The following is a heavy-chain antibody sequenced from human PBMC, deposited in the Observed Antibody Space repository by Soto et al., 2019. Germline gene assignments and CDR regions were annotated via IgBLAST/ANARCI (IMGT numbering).Heavy chain of an antibody. CDR1: GFTFSSYA. CDR2: ISYDGSNK. J-gene: IGHJ6*02. Sequence: QVQLVESGGGVVQPGRSLRLSCAASGFTFSSYAMNWVRQAPGKGLGWVAIISYDGSNKYYADSVKGRFTISRDTSKNTLYLQMNSLRAEDTAVYYCASGRGRYCGGDCYDYYYGMDVWGQGTTVTVSS. D-gene: IGHD2-21*02. V-gene: IGHV3-30-3*01. CDR3: ASGRGRYCGGDCYDYYYGMDV.